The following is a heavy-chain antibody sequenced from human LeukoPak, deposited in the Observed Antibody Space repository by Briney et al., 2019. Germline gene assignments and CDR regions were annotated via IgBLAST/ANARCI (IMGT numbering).Heavy chain of an antibody. D-gene: IGHD2-2*01. CDR3: ARARIVVVPAAPDY. V-gene: IGHV3-7*01. Sequence: GGSLRLSCAASGFTFSSDWMSWVRQAPGKGLEWVANIKQDGSEKYYVDSVKGRFTISRDNAKNSLYLQMNSLRAEDTAVYYCARARIVVVPAAPDYWGQGTLVTVSS. CDR2: IKQDGSEK. J-gene: IGHJ4*02. CDR1: GFTFSSDW.